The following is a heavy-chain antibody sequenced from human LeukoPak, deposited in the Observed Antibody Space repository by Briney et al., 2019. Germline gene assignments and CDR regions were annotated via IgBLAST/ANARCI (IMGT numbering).Heavy chain of an antibody. CDR3: AKDLDIVVVPAAPGIDP. Sequence: GGSLRLSCAASGFTFSSYAMSWVRQAPGKGLEWVSAISGSGGSTYYADCVKGRFTISRDNSKNTLYLQMNSLRAEDTAVYYCAKDLDIVVVPAAPGIDPWGQGTLVTVSS. J-gene: IGHJ5*02. V-gene: IGHV3-23*01. D-gene: IGHD2-2*01. CDR1: GFTFSSYA. CDR2: ISGSGGST.